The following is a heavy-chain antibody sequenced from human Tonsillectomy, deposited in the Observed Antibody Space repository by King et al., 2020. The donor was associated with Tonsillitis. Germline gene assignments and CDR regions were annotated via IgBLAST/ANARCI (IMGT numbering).Heavy chain of an antibody. J-gene: IGHJ4*02. CDR3: ARVQGLGIPIYF. V-gene: IGHV3-21*01. CDR1: GFTFNSYT. Sequence: QLVQSGGGLVKPGGSLRLSCAASGFTFNSYTMNWVRQAPGKGLEWVSSISTSSTYIYYADSVKGRFTISRDDAKNSLYLQMNSLRVEDTAVYYCARVQGLGIPIYFCGQGTLVTVSS. D-gene: IGHD7-27*01. CDR2: ISTSSTYI.